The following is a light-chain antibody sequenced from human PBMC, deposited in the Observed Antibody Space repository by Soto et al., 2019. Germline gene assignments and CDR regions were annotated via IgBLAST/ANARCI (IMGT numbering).Light chain of an antibody. J-gene: IGKJ2*01. V-gene: IGKV3-20*01. CDR1: QSVNSRY. CDR3: QQYGNSPT. CDR2: GAS. Sequence: EIVLTQSPGTLSLSPGERATLSCRASQSVNSRYLAWYQQKPGQAPRLLIYGASSRAAAIPDRFSGGGSGTHFTLTISRLEPEDFAVYYCQQYGNSPTFGQGTKLEIK.